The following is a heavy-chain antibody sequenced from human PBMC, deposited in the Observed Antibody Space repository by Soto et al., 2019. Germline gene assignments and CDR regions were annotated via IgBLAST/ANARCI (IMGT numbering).Heavy chain of an antibody. J-gene: IGHJ6*03. CDR3: AREGVVPAAISFYYYYYMDV. D-gene: IGHD2-2*01. Sequence: PLGSLRLSCAASGFTFSDYYMSWIRQAPGKGLEWVSYISSSGSTIYYADSVKGRFTISRDNAKNSLYLQMNSLRAEDTAVYYCAREGVVPAAISFYYYYYMDVWGKGTTVTVSS. V-gene: IGHV3-11*04. CDR1: GFTFSDYY. CDR2: ISSSGSTI.